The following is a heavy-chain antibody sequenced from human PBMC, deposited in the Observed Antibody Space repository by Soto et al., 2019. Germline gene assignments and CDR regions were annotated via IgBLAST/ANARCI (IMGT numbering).Heavy chain of an antibody. V-gene: IGHV3-23*01. D-gene: IGHD3-22*01. Sequence: EVQLLESGGGLVQPGGSLRLSCAASGFTFSSYAMSWVRQAPGKGLEWVSAISGSGGSTYYADSVKGRFTISRDNSKNTLYLQMTSLRAEDTAVYYCACSLYYYDSSGYYLGQGTLVTVSS. J-gene: IGHJ4*02. CDR3: ACSLYYYDSSGYY. CDR2: ISGSGGST. CDR1: GFTFSSYA.